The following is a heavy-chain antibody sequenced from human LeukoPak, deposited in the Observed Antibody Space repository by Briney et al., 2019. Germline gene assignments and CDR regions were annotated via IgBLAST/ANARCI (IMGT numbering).Heavy chain of an antibody. CDR3: AKESGALGAPLYDY. V-gene: IGHV3-23*01. D-gene: IGHD4/OR15-4a*01. Sequence: TGGSLRLSCVASGFIFRNYAMSRVRQAPGEGLEWVSGISDNGGGTYYADSLKGRFTISRDNSKNMLYLQMNSLRAEDTAVYYCAKESGALGAPLYDYWGRGILVTASS. J-gene: IGHJ4*02. CDR1: GFIFRNYA. CDR2: ISDNGGGT.